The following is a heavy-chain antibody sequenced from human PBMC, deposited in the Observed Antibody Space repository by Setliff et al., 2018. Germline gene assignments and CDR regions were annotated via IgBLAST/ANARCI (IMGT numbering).Heavy chain of an antibody. CDR3: ARHTIAMSTIISYFDY. CDR1: GGSISSGNYY. J-gene: IGHJ4*02. Sequence: SETLSLTCRVSGGSISSGNYYWGLIRQPPGKGLEWVATIYYSGSTYSNPSLKSRLIISVDAPDNQFSLKLISVTAADTAVYYCARHTIAMSTIISYFDYWGQGTLVTVSS. D-gene: IGHD3-10*01. V-gene: IGHV4-39*01. CDR2: IYYSGST.